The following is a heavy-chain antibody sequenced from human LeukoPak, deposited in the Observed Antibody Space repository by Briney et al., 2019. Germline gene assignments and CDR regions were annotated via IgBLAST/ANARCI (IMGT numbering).Heavy chain of an antibody. CDR3: ASPPPGIAVAGPYYFDY. CDR1: GYTFIGYY. J-gene: IGHJ4*02. Sequence: GASVKVSCKASGYTFIGYYMHWVRQAPGQGLEWMGWISAYNGNTNYAQKLQGRVTMTTDTSTSTAYMELRSLRSDDTAVYYCASPPPGIAVAGPYYFDYWGQGTLVTVSS. CDR2: ISAYNGNT. V-gene: IGHV1-18*04. D-gene: IGHD6-19*01.